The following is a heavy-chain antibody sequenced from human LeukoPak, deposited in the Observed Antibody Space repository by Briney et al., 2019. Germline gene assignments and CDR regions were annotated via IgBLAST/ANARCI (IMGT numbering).Heavy chain of an antibody. D-gene: IGHD3-10*01. V-gene: IGHV3-74*01. Sequence: GGSLRLSCAASGFTFSSYWMHWVRQVPGKGLVWVSRINSDGSSTSYADSVKGGFTISRDNAKNTLYVQMNSLRAEDTAVYYCSTGSGHAFDIWGRGTMVTVSS. CDR2: INSDGSST. CDR1: GFTFSSYW. CDR3: STGSGHAFDI. J-gene: IGHJ3*02.